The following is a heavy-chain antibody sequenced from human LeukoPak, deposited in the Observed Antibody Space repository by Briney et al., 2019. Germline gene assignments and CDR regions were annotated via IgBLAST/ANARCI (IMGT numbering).Heavy chain of an antibody. D-gene: IGHD5-12*01. J-gene: IGHJ6*03. CDR3: ARVWGYDYYYYMDV. CDR2: IYYSGST. CDR1: GGSISSHY. V-gene: IGHV4-59*11. Sequence: SETLSLTCTVSGGSISSHYWSWIRQPPGKGLEWIGYIYYSGSTNYNPSLKSRVTISVDTSKNQFSLKLSSVTAADTAVYYCARVWGYDYYYYMDVWGKGTTVTVSS.